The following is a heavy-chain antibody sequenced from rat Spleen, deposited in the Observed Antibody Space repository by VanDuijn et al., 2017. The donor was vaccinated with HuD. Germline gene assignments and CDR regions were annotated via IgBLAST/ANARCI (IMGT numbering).Heavy chain of an antibody. Sequence: EVQLVESDGGLVQPGRSLKLSCAASGFTFSDYYMAWVRQAPTKGLEWVTTISYDGGRNFYRDSVKGRFTIARDKAKSILYLQMDSMRSGDTATYFGARHGSYNDGRYYYFDNWGQGVMVTVSS. CDR2: ISYDGGRN. J-gene: IGHJ2*01. CDR3: ARHGSYNDGRYYYFDN. V-gene: IGHV5-29*01. CDR1: GFTFSDYY. D-gene: IGHD1-12*02.